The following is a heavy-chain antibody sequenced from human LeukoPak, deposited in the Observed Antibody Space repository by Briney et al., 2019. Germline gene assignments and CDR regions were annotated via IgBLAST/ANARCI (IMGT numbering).Heavy chain of an antibody. CDR3: ARDQAITMIVDRAFDI. CDR1: GGTFSSYA. J-gene: IGHJ3*02. CDR2: IIPTFGTA. D-gene: IGHD3-22*01. Sequence: SVKVSCKASGGTFSSYAISWVRQAPGQGLEWMGRIIPTFGTANYAQKFQGRVTITTDESTSTAYMELGSLRSEDTAVYYCARDQAITMIVDRAFDIWGQGTMVTVSS. V-gene: IGHV1-69*05.